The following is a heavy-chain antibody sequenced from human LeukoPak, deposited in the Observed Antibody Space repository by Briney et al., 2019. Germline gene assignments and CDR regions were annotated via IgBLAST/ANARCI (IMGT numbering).Heavy chain of an antibody. J-gene: IGHJ4*02. V-gene: IGHV1-24*01. CDR1: GYTLTELS. CDR3: ATQFLLGIGATDY. CDR2: FDPEDGET. Sequence: ASVTVSCKVSGYTLTELSMHWVRQAPGKELEGMGGFDPEDGETIYAQKFQGRVTMTEDTSTHTAYMELSSLRSEDTAVYYCATQFLLGIGATDYWGQGSLVTVYS. D-gene: IGHD6-13*01.